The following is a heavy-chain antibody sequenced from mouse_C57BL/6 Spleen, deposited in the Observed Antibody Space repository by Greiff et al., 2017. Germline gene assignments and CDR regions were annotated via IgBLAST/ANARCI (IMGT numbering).Heavy chain of an antibody. D-gene: IGHD1-2*01. CDR2: IYPGSGST. J-gene: IGHJ4*01. Sequence: QVQLKESGAELVKPGASVKMSCKASGYTFTSYWITWVKQRPGQGLEWIGDIYPGSGSTNYNEKFKSKATLTVDTSSSTAYRQLSSLTSEDSAVYYCARWGTAYAMDYWGQGTSVTVSS. CDR1: GYTFTSYW. CDR3: ARWGTAYAMDY. V-gene: IGHV1-55*01.